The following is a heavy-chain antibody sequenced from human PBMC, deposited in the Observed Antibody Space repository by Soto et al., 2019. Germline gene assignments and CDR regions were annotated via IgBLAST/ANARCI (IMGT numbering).Heavy chain of an antibody. J-gene: IGHJ4*02. CDR1: GFTFSSYS. V-gene: IGHV3-21*01. Sequence: EVQLVESGGGLVKPGGSLRLSCAASGFTFSSYSMNWVRQAPGKGLEWVSSISSSSSYIYYADSMKGRFTISRDNAKNSLYLQMNSLRAEDTAVYYCARERLTMVRGVIRPYFDYWGQGTLVTVSS. D-gene: IGHD3-10*01. CDR3: ARERLTMVRGVIRPYFDY. CDR2: ISSSSSYI.